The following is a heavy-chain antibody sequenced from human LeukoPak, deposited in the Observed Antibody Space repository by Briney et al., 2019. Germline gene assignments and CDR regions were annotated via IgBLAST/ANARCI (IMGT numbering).Heavy chain of an antibody. CDR2: IISRSSYI. V-gene: IGHV3-21*01. Sequence: GGSLRLSCAASGFTFSSYSMNWVRQAPGKGLEWVSSIISRSSYIYYADSGKGRFTIPRDNAKNSLYLQMNSLRAEDTAVYYCARDRRELSFYFDYWGQGTLVTVSS. D-gene: IGHD1-26*01. CDR3: ARDRRELSFYFDY. J-gene: IGHJ4*02. CDR1: GFTFSSYS.